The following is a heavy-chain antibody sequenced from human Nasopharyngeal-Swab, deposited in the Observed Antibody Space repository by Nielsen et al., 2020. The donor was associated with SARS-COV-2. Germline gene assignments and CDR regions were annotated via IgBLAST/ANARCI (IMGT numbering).Heavy chain of an antibody. J-gene: IGHJ6*03. V-gene: IGHV1-24*01. CDR3: VPLPPYGPSLQYYYYMDV. CDR2: FDPEEKET. CDR1: GYTLNELS. D-gene: IGHD3-10*01. Sequence: ASVKVSCKVSGYTLNELSMQWVRQAPGKGLEWMGGFDPEEKETIYAQKFQGRVTMTEDTSTDTAYTELSSLRSDDTAVYYCVPLPPYGPSLQYYYYMDVWGKGTTVTVSS.